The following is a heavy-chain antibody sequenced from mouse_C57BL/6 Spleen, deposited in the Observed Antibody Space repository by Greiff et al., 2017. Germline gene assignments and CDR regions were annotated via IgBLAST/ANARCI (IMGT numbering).Heavy chain of an antibody. Sequence: VKLQQPGAELVKPGASVKLSCKASGYTFTSYWMHWVKQRPGQGLEWIGMIHPNSGSTNYNEKFKSKATLTVDKSSSTAYMQLSSLTSEDSAVYYCARRSTVVGGAMDYWGQGTSVTVSS. D-gene: IGHD1-1*01. V-gene: IGHV1-64*01. CDR1: GYTFTSYW. CDR2: IHPNSGST. CDR3: ARRSTVVGGAMDY. J-gene: IGHJ4*01.